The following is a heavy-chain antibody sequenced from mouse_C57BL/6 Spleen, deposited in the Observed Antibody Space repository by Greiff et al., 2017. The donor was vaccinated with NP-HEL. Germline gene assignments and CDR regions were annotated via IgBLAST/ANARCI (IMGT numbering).Heavy chain of an antibody. V-gene: IGHV1-26*01. Sequence: EVQLQQSGPELVKPGASVKISCKASGYTFTDYYMNWVKQSHGKSLEWIGDINPNNGGTSYNQKFKGKATLTVDKSSSTAYMELRSLTSEDSAVYYCARSLTGTSAYWGQGTLVTVSA. J-gene: IGHJ3*01. D-gene: IGHD4-1*01. CDR2: INPNNGGT. CDR1: GYTFTDYY. CDR3: ARSLTGTSAY.